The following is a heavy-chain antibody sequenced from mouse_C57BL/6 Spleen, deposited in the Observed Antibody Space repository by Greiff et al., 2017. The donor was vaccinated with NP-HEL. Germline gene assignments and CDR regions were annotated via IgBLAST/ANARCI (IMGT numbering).Heavy chain of an antibody. CDR1: GYAFSSSW. V-gene: IGHV1-82*01. D-gene: IGHD1-3*01. J-gene: IGHJ4*01. CDR3: VGSSYAMDY. Sequence: VKLVESGPELVKPGASVKISCKASGYAFSSSWMNWVKQRPGKGLEWIGRIYPGDGDTNYNGKFKGKATLTADKSSSTAYMQLSSLTSEDSAVYFCVGSSYAMDYWGQGTSVTVSS. CDR2: IYPGDGDT.